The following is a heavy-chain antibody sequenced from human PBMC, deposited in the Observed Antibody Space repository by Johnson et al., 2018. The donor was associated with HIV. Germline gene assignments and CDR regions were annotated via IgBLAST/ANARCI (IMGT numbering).Heavy chain of an antibody. D-gene: IGHD1-26*01. V-gene: IGHV3-15*01. CDR3: ATFGGGSFHAFDI. J-gene: IGHJ3*02. CDR1: GFTFSNAW. Sequence: VQLVESGGGLIKPGGSLRLSCAASGFTFSNAWMSWVRQGPGQGLEWVGRIKSKTEGGTTDYAAPVKGRFTISRDNAKNSLYLQMNSLRAEDTAVYYCATFGGGSFHAFDIWGQGTMVTVSS. CDR2: IKSKTEGGTT.